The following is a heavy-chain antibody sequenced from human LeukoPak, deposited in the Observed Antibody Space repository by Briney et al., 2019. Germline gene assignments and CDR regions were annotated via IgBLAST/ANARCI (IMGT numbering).Heavy chain of an antibody. CDR3: ARGSSGSSWPWDDTNWFDP. V-gene: IGHV4-34*01. D-gene: IGHD6-13*01. J-gene: IGHJ5*02. CDR2: INHSGST. Sequence: PSETLSLTCAVYGGSFSGYYWSWIRQPPGKGLEWIGEINHSGSTNYNPSLKSRVTISVDTSKNQFSLKLSSVTAADTAVYYCARGSSGSSWPWDDTNWFDPWGQGTLVTVSS. CDR1: GGSFSGYY.